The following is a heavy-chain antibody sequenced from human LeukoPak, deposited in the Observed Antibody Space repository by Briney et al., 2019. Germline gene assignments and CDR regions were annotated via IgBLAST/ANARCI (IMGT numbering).Heavy chain of an antibody. J-gene: IGHJ4*02. Sequence: GGSLRLSCAASGFTFSSYWMHWVRQAPGKGLVWVSAISGSGGSTYYADSVKGRFTISRDNSKNTLYLQMNSLRAEDTAVYYCARGKTTPFDYWGQGTLVTVSS. V-gene: IGHV3-23*01. CDR3: ARGKTTPFDY. CDR1: GFTFSSYW. D-gene: IGHD4-17*01. CDR2: ISGSGGST.